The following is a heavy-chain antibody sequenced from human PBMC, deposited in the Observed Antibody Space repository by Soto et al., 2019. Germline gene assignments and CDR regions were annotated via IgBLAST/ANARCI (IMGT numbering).Heavy chain of an antibody. Sequence: EVQLVESGGGVVPPGGSLRLSCAASGFTFSGYWMHWVRQAPGKGLVWVSRINMDGSSTNYADSVKGRFTISRDNAKNTLYLQMNSLRVDDTAVYSCARGPRGLYHHDYWGQGALVTVSS. J-gene: IGHJ4*02. D-gene: IGHD2-2*01. CDR1: GFTFSGYW. CDR3: ARGPRGLYHHDY. V-gene: IGHV3-74*01. CDR2: INMDGSST.